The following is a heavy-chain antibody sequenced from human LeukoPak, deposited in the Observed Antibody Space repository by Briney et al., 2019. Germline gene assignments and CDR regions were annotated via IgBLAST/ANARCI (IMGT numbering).Heavy chain of an antibody. D-gene: IGHD2-21*01. Sequence: GGSLRLSCAASGFTFSSYWMSWVRQAPGKGLEWVANIKQDGSEKDYVDSVKGRFTISRDNAKNSLCLQMNRLRAEDTAVYYCARYCGGDCYGMDVWGQGTTVTVSS. V-gene: IGHV3-7*01. J-gene: IGHJ6*02. CDR3: ARYCGGDCYGMDV. CDR2: IKQDGSEK. CDR1: GFTFSSYW.